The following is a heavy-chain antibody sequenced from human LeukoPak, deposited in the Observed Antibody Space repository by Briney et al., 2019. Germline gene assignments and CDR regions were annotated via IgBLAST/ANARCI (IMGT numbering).Heavy chain of an antibody. CDR3: ASSGLDDY. Sequence: PVESLQLSCAAPGFTLSNYAMNWVRQAPGEGGERVAFIGSSGGTIKYADSVKGRFTISRDNAKNSLYLQMNSLRAEDTAVYYCASSGLDDYWGQGTLVTVSS. D-gene: IGHD5-12*01. J-gene: IGHJ4*02. CDR1: GFTLSNYA. V-gene: IGHV3-48*03. CDR2: IGSSGGTI.